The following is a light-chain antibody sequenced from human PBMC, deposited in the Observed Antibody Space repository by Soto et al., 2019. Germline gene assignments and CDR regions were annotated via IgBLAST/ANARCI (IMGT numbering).Light chain of an antibody. CDR2: ANF. J-gene: IGLJ3*02. Sequence: QPVLTQSPSVSGAPGQRVTISCTGSSSNIGAGYDVHWYQQLPGTAPKVLIYANFNRPSGVPDRFSGSRSGTSASLAIAGLQAEDEADYYCQSYDSSLSASVFGGGTKLTVL. CDR3: QSYDSSLSASV. CDR1: SSNIGAGYD. V-gene: IGLV1-40*01.